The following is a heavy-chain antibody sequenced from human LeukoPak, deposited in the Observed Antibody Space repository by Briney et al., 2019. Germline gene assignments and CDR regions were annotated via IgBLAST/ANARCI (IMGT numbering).Heavy chain of an antibody. D-gene: IGHD6-19*01. V-gene: IGHV1-18*01. J-gene: IGHJ4*02. Sequence: ASVKVSCKASGYTFTSYGISFVRQALGQGLEWMGWISAYNGNTNYAQKLHGRVTTTTDTYTSTAYMELRSLRSDDTAVYYCARADIRAIASSGWYGFDYWGQGTLVTVSS. CDR3: ARADIRAIASSGWYGFDY. CDR1: GYTFTSYG. CDR2: ISAYNGNT.